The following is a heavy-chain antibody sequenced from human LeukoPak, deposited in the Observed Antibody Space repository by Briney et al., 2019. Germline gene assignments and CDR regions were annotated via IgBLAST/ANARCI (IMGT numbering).Heavy chain of an antibody. CDR2: IYSSGST. D-gene: IGHD3-9*01. CDR3: ARHPSRGYDILTGYYHRYYFDY. Sequence: SETLSLTCRVSGASINSGSNYWGWIRQPPGKTLEWIGSIYSSGSTYYNPSLKSRVIISVDTSKNQFSLKLSSVTAADTAVYYCARHPSRGYDILTGYYHRYYFDYWGQGTLVTVSS. J-gene: IGHJ4*02. CDR1: GASINSGSNY. V-gene: IGHV4-39*01.